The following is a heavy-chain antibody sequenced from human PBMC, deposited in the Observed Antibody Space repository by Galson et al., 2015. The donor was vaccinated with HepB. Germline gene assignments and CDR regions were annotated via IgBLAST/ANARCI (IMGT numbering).Heavy chain of an antibody. J-gene: IGHJ5*02. CDR3: ARDQGEYRTSFFRWFDP. Sequence: SVKVSCKASGYTFTIYGITWVRQAPGQGLEWMGWISPYNGNTSYAQKLQGRVTMTTDTSTSTAYMELRSLRSDDTAVYYCARDQGEYRTSFFRWFDPWGQGTLVTVSS. CDR1: GYTFTIYG. D-gene: IGHD6-6*01. V-gene: IGHV1-18*04. CDR2: ISPYNGNT.